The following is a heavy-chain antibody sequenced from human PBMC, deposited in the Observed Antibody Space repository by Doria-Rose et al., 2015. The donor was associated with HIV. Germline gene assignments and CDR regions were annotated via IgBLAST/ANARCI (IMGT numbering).Heavy chain of an antibody. CDR3: ARARNYGFPHFFDF. CDR1: GDSISSGDSF. Sequence: QVQLQESGPGLVRPSQTLSLTCTVSGDSISSGDSFWSWIRQPPGKGPECIGYISSSGTTYYYPSLRGRLTISLDASKNQFSLNLNSVTAADTAVYYCARARNYGFPHFFDFWGQGTLVTVSS. CDR2: ISSSGTT. J-gene: IGHJ4*02. D-gene: IGHD3-10*01. V-gene: IGHV4-30-4*01.